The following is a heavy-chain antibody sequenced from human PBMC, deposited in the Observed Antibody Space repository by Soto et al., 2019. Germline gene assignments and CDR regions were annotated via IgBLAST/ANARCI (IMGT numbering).Heavy chain of an antibody. J-gene: IGHJ4*02. CDR1: GFTFSSYG. CDR3: AKDRAEYGGYVADY. D-gene: IGHD5-12*01. CDR2: ISYDGSNK. V-gene: IGHV3-30*18. Sequence: PGGSLRLSCAASGFTFSSYGMHWVRQAPGKGLQWVAVISYDGSNKYYADSVKGRFTISRDNSKNTLYLQMNSLRAEDTAVYYCAKDRAEYGGYVADYWGQGTLVTVS.